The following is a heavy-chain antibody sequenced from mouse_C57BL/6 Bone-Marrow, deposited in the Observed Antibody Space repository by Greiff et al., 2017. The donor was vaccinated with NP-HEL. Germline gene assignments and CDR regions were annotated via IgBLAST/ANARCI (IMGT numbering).Heavy chain of an antibody. J-gene: IGHJ3*01. CDR2: IDPSDSYT. CDR1: GYTFTSYW. D-gene: IGHD1-1*01. V-gene: IGHV1-50*01. Sequence: VQLQQPGAELVKPGASVKLSCKASGYTFTSYWMQWVKQRPGQGLEWIGEIDPSDSYTNYNQKFKGKATLTVDTSSSTAYMQLSSLTSEDSAVYYCARGGGYYDGRPKFAYWGQGTLVTVSA. CDR3: ARGGGYYDGRPKFAY.